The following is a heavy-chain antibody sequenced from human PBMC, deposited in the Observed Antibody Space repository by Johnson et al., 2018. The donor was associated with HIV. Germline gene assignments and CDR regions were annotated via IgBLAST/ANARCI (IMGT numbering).Heavy chain of an antibody. J-gene: IGHJ3*02. CDR2: SYDGSKK. CDR3: ARAEGLTGRNAFDI. Sequence: SYDGSKKYYADSVRGRFTISKDNSKKTLYLQMNSLRAEDTAVYYCARAEGLTGRNAFDIWGQGTMVTVSS. D-gene: IGHD1-20*01. V-gene: IGHV3-30*07.